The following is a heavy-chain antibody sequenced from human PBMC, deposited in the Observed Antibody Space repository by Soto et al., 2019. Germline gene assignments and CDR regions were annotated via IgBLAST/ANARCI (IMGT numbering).Heavy chain of an antibody. CDR2: IKHNSGST. J-gene: IGHJ3*02. Sequence: GGGVQVTCKASGCTVSRYAISSVRQPRGQGLEWMGWIKHNSGSTNYAEKFQGRVTKTRDTSISTAYMELSRLRSDDTAVYYCARAFRYYDVPESYDSSAYHYGGDNDIWGQGTMVTVSS. CDR3: ARAFRYYDVPESYDSSAYHYGGDNDI. V-gene: IGHV1-2*02. CDR1: GCTVSRYA. D-gene: IGHD3-22*01.